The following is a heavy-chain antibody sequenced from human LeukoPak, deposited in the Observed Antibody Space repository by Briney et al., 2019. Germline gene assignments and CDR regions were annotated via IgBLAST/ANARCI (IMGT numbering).Heavy chain of an antibody. V-gene: IGHV3-7*03. J-gene: IGHJ4*02. CDR3: ARFNWLRFDY. CDR1: GFTFTTYH. Sequence: GGSLRLSCAASGFTFTTYHMTWVRQAPGKGLEWVAHIVEDGTEKYSLDSVKGRFTISRDNAKNSLYLQINNLRAEDTALYYCARFNWLRFDYWGQGTLVTVSS. D-gene: IGHD1-1*01. CDR2: IVEDGTEK.